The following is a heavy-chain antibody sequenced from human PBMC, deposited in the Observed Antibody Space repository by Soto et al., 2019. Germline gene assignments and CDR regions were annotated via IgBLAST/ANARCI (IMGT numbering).Heavy chain of an antibody. CDR2: IYYSGST. J-gene: IGHJ4*02. CDR1: GGSVSSGSYY. CDR3: ARELKASRFSGYYFDY. V-gene: IGHV4-61*01. Sequence: SETLSLTCTVSGGSVSSGSYYWSWIRQPPGKGLEWIGYIYYSGSTNYNPSLKSRVTISVDTSKNQFSLKLSSVNAADTAVYFCARELKASRFSGYYFDYWGQGTLVTVSS. D-gene: IGHD5-12*01.